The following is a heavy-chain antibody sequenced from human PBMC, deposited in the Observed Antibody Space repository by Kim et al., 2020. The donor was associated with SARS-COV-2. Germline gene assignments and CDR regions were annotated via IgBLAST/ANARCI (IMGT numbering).Heavy chain of an antibody. V-gene: IGHV3-23*03. CDR3: ARMSVSVMYDIDFDS. D-gene: IGHD2-8*01. Sequence: GGSLRLSCAASGFTFSSYAMSWVRLAPGKGLEWVSVIYGGGGGTYYADSVKGRFTISRDNSRNTLYLQMNSLRAEDTAVYFCARMSVSVMYDIDFDSGG. J-gene: IGHJ4*01. CDR1: GFTFSSYA. CDR2: IYGGGGGT.